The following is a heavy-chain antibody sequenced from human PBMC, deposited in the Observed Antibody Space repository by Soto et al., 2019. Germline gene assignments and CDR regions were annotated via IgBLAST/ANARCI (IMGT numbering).Heavy chain of an antibody. CDR1: GFTFRSFT. Sequence: GGSLRLSCAASGFTFRSFTMNWVRQAPGKGLEWVSTISSNSAYIYYTDALRGRFTISRDNAKNSLHLQMNSLRAEDTAAYYCTRDASRDSSARGWFDPWGQGTLVTSPQ. CDR2: ISSNSAYI. V-gene: IGHV3-21*01. J-gene: IGHJ5*02. D-gene: IGHD6-13*01. CDR3: TRDASRDSSARGWFDP.